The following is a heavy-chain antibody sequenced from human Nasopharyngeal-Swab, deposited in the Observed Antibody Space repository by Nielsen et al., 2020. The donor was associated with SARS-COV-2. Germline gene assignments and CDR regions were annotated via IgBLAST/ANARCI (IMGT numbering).Heavy chain of an antibody. D-gene: IGHD4-17*01. V-gene: IGHV3-48*02. CDR1: GFTFSGYS. CDR3: ARYRGATVTHGFDY. CDR2: ISSSSSTI. J-gene: IGHJ4*02. Sequence: GESLKISCAASGFTFSGYSMNWVRQAPGKGLEWVSYISSSSSTIYYADSVKGRFTISRDNAKNSLYLQMNSLRDEDTAVYYCARYRGATVTHGFDYWGQGTLVTVSS.